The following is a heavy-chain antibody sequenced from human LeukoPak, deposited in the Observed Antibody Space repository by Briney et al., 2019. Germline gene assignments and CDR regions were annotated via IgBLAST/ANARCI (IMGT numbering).Heavy chain of an antibody. J-gene: IGHJ5*02. CDR3: VRDLTIVGVAQVHH. CDR1: GFTFSGYW. Sequence: GGSLRLSCADSGFTFSGYWMNWVRQAPGKGLEWVANINQNGGEKYYVDSVKGRFTISRDNGKNSLYLQMNSLRAEDTAVYYCVRDLTIVGVAQVHHWGQGTLVTVSS. CDR2: INQNGGEK. V-gene: IGHV3-7*01. D-gene: IGHD1-26*01.